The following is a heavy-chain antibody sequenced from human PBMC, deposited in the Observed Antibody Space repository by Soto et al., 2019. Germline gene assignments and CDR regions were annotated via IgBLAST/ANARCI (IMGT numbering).Heavy chain of an antibody. CDR2: IYYSGST. Sequence: KASETLSLTCTVSGGSISSYYWSWIRQPPGKGLEWIGYIYYSGSTNYNPSLKSRVTISVDTSKNQFSLKLSSVTAADTAVYYCARGPYYCSSTSCYVYYYYYMDVWGKGTTVTVS. D-gene: IGHD2-2*01. CDR3: ARGPYYCSSTSCYVYYYYYMDV. J-gene: IGHJ6*03. V-gene: IGHV4-59*01. CDR1: GGSISSYY.